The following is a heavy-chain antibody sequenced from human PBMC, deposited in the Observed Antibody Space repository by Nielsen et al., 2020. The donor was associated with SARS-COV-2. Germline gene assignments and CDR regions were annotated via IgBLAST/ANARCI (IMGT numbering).Heavy chain of an antibody. Sequence: SETLSLTCTVSGGSISSGGYYWSWIRQHPGKGLEWIGYIYYSGNTYYNPSLKSRVTISADTSKNQFSLKLSSVTAADTAVYYCARGIAFDYWGQGTLVTVSS. CDR3: ARGIAFDY. CDR2: IYYSGNT. J-gene: IGHJ4*02. CDR1: GGSISSGGYY. D-gene: IGHD6-13*01. V-gene: IGHV4-31*03.